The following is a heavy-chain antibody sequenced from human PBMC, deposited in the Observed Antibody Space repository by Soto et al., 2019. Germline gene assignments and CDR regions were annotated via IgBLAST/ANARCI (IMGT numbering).Heavy chain of an antibody. V-gene: IGHV1-2*04. CDR1: GYIFSAYY. CDR2: INPDSGGT. Sequence: QVQLAQSGAEVKKPGASVKVSCKASGYIFSAYYLYWVRQAPGRGLEWVGWINPDSGGTNYAQKFLGWVTMARETSIRTAYMELNSLRSDDTAVYYCARGETGVDDALDIWGQGTMVTVSS. CDR3: ARGETGVDDALDI. J-gene: IGHJ3*02. D-gene: IGHD7-27*01.